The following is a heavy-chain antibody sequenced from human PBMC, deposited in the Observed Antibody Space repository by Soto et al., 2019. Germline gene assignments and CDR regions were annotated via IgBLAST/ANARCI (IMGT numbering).Heavy chain of an antibody. Sequence: QVQLVESGGGVVQPGGSLRLSCKASGFTFITFGITWVRQAPGKGLEGGALISYDGHNKYYSDSVKGRFTISRDNYKNTLSLQMNSLRAEDTAVYYCAKDLQAYGDYNYYYYGMDVWGQGTTVSVSS. CDR1: GFTFITFG. CDR3: AKDLQAYGDYNYYYYGMDV. J-gene: IGHJ6*02. D-gene: IGHD4-17*01. CDR2: ISYDGHNK. V-gene: IGHV3-30*18.